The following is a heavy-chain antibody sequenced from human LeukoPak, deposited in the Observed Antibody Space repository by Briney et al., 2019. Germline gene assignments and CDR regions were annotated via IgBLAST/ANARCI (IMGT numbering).Heavy chain of an antibody. CDR2: ISYDGSNK. V-gene: IGHV3-30-3*01. CDR3: ARGSSAAAGTNY. CDR1: GFTFSSYA. Sequence: GGSLRLSCAASGFTFSSYAMHWVRQAPGKGLEWVAVISYDGSNKYYADSVKGRFTISRDNSKNTLYLQMNSLRAEDTAVYYCARGSSAAAGTNYWGQGTLVTVSS. J-gene: IGHJ4*02. D-gene: IGHD6-13*01.